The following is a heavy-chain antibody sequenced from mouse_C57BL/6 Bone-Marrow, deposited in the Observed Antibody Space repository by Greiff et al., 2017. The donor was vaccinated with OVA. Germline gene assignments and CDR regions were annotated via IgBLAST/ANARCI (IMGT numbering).Heavy chain of an antibody. V-gene: IGHV5-17*01. J-gene: IGHJ4*01. CDR3: ANSNYGPRYAMDY. CDR2: ISSGSSTI. D-gene: IGHD2-5*01. CDR1: GFTFSDYG. Sequence: EVQVVESGGGLVKPGGSLKLSCAASGFTFSDYGMHWVRQAPEKGLEWVAYISSGSSTIYYADTVKGRFTLSRDNAKNTLFLQMTSLRSEDTAMYYCANSNYGPRYAMDYWGQGTSVTVSS.